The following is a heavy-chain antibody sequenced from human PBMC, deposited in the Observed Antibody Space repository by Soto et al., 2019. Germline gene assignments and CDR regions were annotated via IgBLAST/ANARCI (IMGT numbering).Heavy chain of an antibody. V-gene: IGHV3-11*01. J-gene: IGHJ4*02. Sequence: GGSLRLSCAASGFTFSDYYMNWIRQAPGKGLEWVAYISSSGGAIYYADSMKGRFTISRDNAENSLYLQMNSLRAEDTAVYYCARDKTTLGYFSYFDSWGQGTLVTVSS. D-gene: IGHD4-17*01. CDR1: GFTFSDYY. CDR3: ARDKTTLGYFSYFDS. CDR2: ISSSGGAI.